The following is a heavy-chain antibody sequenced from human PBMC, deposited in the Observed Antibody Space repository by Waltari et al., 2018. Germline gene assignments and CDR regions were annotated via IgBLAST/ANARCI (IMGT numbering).Heavy chain of an antibody. V-gene: IGHV3-74*01. J-gene: IGHJ6*02. D-gene: IGHD1-26*01. CDR2: INTDGSWI. CDR1: GITLSSYW. Sequence: ELQLVESGGGLVQPGGSLRLYCEGSGITLSSYWMHWVRQTPGKGLVWLSRINTDGSWITYADSVKGRFTISRDDSNNTLYLQMNSLRAEDTGVYYCVGATAYWDVWGQGTTVTVSS. CDR3: VGATAYWDV.